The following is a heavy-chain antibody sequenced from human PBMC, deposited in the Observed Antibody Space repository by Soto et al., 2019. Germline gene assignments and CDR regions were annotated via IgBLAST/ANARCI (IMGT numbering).Heavy chain of an antibody. CDR2: IIPIFGTA. D-gene: IGHD3-10*01. CDR3: ARSQITMVRGVIHYYYYGMDV. Sequence: GASVKVSCKASGGTFSSYAISWVRQAPGQGLEWMGGIIPIFGTANYAQKFQGRVTITADESTSTAYMELSSLRSEDTAVYYCARSQITMVRGVIHYYYYGMDVWGQGTTVTV. J-gene: IGHJ6*02. V-gene: IGHV1-69*13. CDR1: GGTFSSYA.